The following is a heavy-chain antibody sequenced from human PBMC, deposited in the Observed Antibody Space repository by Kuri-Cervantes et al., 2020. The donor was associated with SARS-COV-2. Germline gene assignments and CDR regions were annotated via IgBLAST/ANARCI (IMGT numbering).Heavy chain of an antibody. CDR3: ARHSWYSSSSYDY. CDR2: IYFSGST. CDR1: GGSISSSSYY. D-gene: IGHD6-6*01. J-gene: IGHJ4*02. Sequence: SETLSLTCTVSGGSISSSSYYWGWIRQPPGKGLEWFGSIYFSGSTYYNPSIKSLVTISVDTSKSQFSLKLTSVTAADTAVYYCARHSWYSSSSYDYWGQGTLVTVSS. V-gene: IGHV4-39*01.